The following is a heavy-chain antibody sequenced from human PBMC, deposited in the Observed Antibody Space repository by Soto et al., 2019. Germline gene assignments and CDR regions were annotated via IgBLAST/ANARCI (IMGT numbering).Heavy chain of an antibody. J-gene: IGHJ6*03. D-gene: IGHD6-13*01. CDR1: GGSISSSSYY. CDR3: ARRVAAAGIYYMDV. CDR2: IYYSGST. Sequence: SETLSLTCTVSGGSISSSSYYWGWIRQPPGKGLEWIGGIYYSGSTYYNPSLKSRVTISVDTSKNQFSLKLSSVTAADTAVYYCARRVAAAGIYYMDVWGKGTTVTVSS. V-gene: IGHV4-39*01.